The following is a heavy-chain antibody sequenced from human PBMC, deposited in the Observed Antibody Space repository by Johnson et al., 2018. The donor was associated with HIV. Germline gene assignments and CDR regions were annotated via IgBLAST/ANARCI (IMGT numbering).Heavy chain of an antibody. V-gene: IGHV3-9*01. J-gene: IGHJ1*01. CDR1: GFTFDNYA. D-gene: IGHD6-13*01. CDR3: ARARDSWSSSWAM. Sequence: VQLVESGGDLVQSGRSLRLSCVASGFTFDNYAFHWVRQAPGKGLEWVSGISGNSATIGYADSLEGRFTISRENPKNSLYLQMNSLRAGDTAVYYCARARDSWSSSWAMWG. CDR2: ISGNSATI.